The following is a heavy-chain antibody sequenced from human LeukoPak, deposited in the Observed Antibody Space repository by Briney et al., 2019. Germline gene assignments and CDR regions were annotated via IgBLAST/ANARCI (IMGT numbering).Heavy chain of an antibody. CDR2: MNPNSGNT. CDR3: ARVPYYGSGFYYYYYGMDV. Sequence: ASVKVSCKASGYTFTSYDIHWVRQATGQGLEWMGWMNPNSGNTGYAQKFQGRVTMTRNTSISTAYMELSSLRSEDTAVYYCARVPYYGSGFYYYYYGMDVWGQGTTVTVSS. D-gene: IGHD3-10*01. CDR1: GYTFTSYD. J-gene: IGHJ6*02. V-gene: IGHV1-8*01.